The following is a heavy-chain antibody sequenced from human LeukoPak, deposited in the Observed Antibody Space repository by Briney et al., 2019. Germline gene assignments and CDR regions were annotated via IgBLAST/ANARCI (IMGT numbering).Heavy chain of an antibody. CDR3: ARERESGSNYYYYGLDV. CDR1: GFTFKNYG. D-gene: IGHD3-10*01. J-gene: IGHJ6*02. CDR2: IWYDGTNE. V-gene: IGHV3-33*01. Sequence: SGGSLRLSCITSGFTFKNYGMYWVRQAPGKGLEWVAVIWYDGTNEWYGDSVKGRFTISRDNSKNTLYLQMNSLRPEDTAVYYCARERESGSNYYYYGLDVWGQGTTVTVSS.